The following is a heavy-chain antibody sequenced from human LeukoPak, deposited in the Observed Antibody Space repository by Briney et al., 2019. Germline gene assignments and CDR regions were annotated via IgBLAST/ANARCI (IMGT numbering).Heavy chain of an antibody. D-gene: IGHD6-13*01. Sequence: PSETLSLTCTVSGGSISSYYWSWIRQPPGKGLEWIGYIYYSGSTNYNPSLKSRVTISVDTSKNQFSLKLSSVTAADTASYYCASMAAPDLNNYYYYYYMDVWGKGATVTVSS. CDR3: ASMAAPDLNNYYYYYYMDV. V-gene: IGHV4-59*01. CDR2: IYYSGST. CDR1: GGSISSYY. J-gene: IGHJ6*03.